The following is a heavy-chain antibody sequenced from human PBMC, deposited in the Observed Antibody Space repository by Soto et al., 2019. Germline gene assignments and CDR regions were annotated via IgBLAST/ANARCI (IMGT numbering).Heavy chain of an antibody. CDR3: AHTTPQDSGAFDI. D-gene: IGHD6-19*01. J-gene: IGHJ3*02. CDR1: GFSLRTTGVG. V-gene: IGHV2-5*02. Sequence: SGPTLVNPTQALTLTCTFSGFSLRTTGVGVGWIRQPPGKALEWLALLYWDDDNRYNPSLKSRLTLTKDTSKSQVVLTLTNVDPADTATYYCAHTTPQDSGAFDIWGQGTMVTV. CDR2: LYWDDDN.